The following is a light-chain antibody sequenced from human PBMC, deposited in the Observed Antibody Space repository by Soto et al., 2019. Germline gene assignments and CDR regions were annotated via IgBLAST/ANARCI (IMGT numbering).Light chain of an antibody. J-gene: IGKJ3*01. V-gene: IGKV1-5*01. CDR1: QSISRS. Sequence: DIQMTQSPSTLSASVGDRVTITCRASQSISRSLAWYQQKPGKAPSLLIHDASSLEGGVPSRFSGSGFGTEFTLTITNLQPADFATYYCQQYSDFLISFGPGTTVDFK. CDR3: QQYSDFLIS. CDR2: DAS.